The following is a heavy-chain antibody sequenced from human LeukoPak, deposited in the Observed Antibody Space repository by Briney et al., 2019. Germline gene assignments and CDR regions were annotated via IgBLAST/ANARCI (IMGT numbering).Heavy chain of an antibody. J-gene: IGHJ3*02. Sequence: GGSLRLSCAASGFTFSSYSMNWVRQAPGKGLEWVSSISSSSSYIYYADSVKGRFTISRDNAKNSLYLQMSSLRAEDTAVYYCAREGGDYDDAFDIWGQGTMVTVSS. CDR2: ISSSSSYI. D-gene: IGHD4-17*01. CDR3: AREGGDYDDAFDI. CDR1: GFTFSSYS. V-gene: IGHV3-21*01.